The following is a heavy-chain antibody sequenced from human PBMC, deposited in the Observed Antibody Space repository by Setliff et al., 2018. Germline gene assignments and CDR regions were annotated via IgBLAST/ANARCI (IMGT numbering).Heavy chain of an antibody. D-gene: IGHD3-10*01. CDR1: GYAFTGYY. Sequence: ASVKVSCKASGYAFTGYYMHWVRQAPGQGLEWMGWINPNSGGTNYAQKFQGRVTMTRDTSISTAYMELSRLRSDDTAVYYCARDPTGSDFVFSYFFDVWGKGTTVTVSS. CDR2: INPNSGGT. J-gene: IGHJ6*03. CDR3: ARDPTGSDFVFSYFFDV. V-gene: IGHV1-2*02.